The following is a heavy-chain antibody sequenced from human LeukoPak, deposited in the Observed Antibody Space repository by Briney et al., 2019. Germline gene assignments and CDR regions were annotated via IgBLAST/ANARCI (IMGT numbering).Heavy chain of an antibody. CDR3: ARGYSSSWNYFDY. D-gene: IGHD6-13*01. J-gene: IGHJ4*02. V-gene: IGHV4-39*07. CDR2: IYYSGST. Sequence: SETLSLTCAVSGGSISSSSYYWGWIRQPPGRGLEWIGSIYYSGSTYYNTSLKSRVTISVDTSKKQFSLKLSSVTAADTAVYYCARGYSSSWNYFDYWGQGTLVTVSS. CDR1: GGSISSSSYY.